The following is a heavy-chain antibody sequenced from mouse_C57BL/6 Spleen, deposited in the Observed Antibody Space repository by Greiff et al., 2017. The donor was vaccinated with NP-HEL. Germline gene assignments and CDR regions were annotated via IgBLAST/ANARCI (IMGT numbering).Heavy chain of an antibody. V-gene: IGHV5-17*01. CDR3: AGEAIYYYGSSPFAY. Sequence: EVKLMESGGGLVKPGGSLKLSCAASGFTFSDYGMHWVRQAPEKGLEWVAYISSGSSTIYYADTVKGRFTISRDNAKNTLFLQMTSLRSEDTAMYYCAGEAIYYYGSSPFAYWGQGTLVTVSA. CDR2: ISSGSSTI. CDR1: GFTFSDYG. D-gene: IGHD1-1*01. J-gene: IGHJ3*01.